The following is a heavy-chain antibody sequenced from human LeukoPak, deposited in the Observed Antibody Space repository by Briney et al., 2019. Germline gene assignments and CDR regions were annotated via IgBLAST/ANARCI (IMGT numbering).Heavy chain of an antibody. CDR2: MNPNRGNT. V-gene: IGHV1-8*03. Sequence: ASVKVSCKASGYTFTSYDINWVRQATGQGVEWMGWMNPNRGNTGYAQKFQGRVTITRNTSISTAYMELSSLRSEDTAVYYCARRAYYCTNGVCHRRYYYYMDVWGKGTTVTVSS. CDR1: GYTFTSYD. J-gene: IGHJ6*03. CDR3: ARRAYYCTNGVCHRRYYYYMDV. D-gene: IGHD2-8*01.